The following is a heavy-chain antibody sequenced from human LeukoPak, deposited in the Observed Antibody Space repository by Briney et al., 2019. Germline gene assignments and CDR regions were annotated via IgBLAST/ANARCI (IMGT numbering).Heavy chain of an antibody. CDR2: INSDGSST. D-gene: IGHD6-19*01. J-gene: IGHJ6*02. CDR1: GFTFSSYW. V-gene: IGHV3-74*01. Sequence: GGSLRLSCAASGFTFSSYWMHWVRQAPGKGLVWVSRINSDGSSTSYADSVKGRFTISRDNAKNTLYLQMNSLRAEDTAVYYCARDQRSGWYISSYYYGMDVWGQGTTVTVSS. CDR3: ARDQRSGWYISSYYYGMDV.